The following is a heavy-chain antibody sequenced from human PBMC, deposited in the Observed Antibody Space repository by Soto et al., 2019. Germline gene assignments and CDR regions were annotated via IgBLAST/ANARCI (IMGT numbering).Heavy chain of an antibody. V-gene: IGHV4-31*03. J-gene: IGHJ5*02. D-gene: IGHD3-10*01. CDR2: IYYSGRT. Sequence: LSLTCSFSGFSRAMGVYYLSWPRRHPGKGREGIGYIYYSGRTYYNPSLKSRLTISVDTSKNQFSLTLNSMTAADTAVYYCARAQFYSGSGNYNNLMFDAWGQGIQVDVSA. CDR1: GFSRAMGVYY. CDR3: ARAQFYSGSGNYNNLMFDA.